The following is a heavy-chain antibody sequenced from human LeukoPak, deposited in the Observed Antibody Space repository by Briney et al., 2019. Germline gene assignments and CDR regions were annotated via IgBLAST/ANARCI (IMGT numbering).Heavy chain of an antibody. V-gene: IGHV4-39*01. CDR3: YSTSGGRPH. Sequence: SETLSLTCTVSGGSISGGGYYWGWIRQPPGKGLEWIGSISYSGSTNYNPSLKGRVTISEDTSKNQFSLKVNSVTAEHTAVYYCYSTSGGRPHWGQGTLVTVSS. D-gene: IGHD6-13*01. J-gene: IGHJ4*02. CDR2: ISYSGST. CDR1: GGSISGGGYY.